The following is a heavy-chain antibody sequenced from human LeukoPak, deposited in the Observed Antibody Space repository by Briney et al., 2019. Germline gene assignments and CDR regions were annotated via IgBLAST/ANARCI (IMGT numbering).Heavy chain of an antibody. Sequence: GGSLRLSCAASGFTFSSYWMSWVRQAPGKGPEWVANIKQDGSEKYYVDSVKGRFTISRDNAKNSLYLQMNSLRAEDTAVYYCAREGTVVDWDWHLDYWGQGTLVTVSS. CDR2: IKQDGSEK. CDR1: GFTFSSYW. V-gene: IGHV3-7*01. J-gene: IGHJ4*02. D-gene: IGHD1-26*01. CDR3: AREGTVVDWDWHLDY.